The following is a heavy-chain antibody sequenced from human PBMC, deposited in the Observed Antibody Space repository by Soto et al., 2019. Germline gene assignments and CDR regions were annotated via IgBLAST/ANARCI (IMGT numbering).Heavy chain of an antibody. J-gene: IGHJ4*02. CDR1: GGSISSYY. CDR2: IYYSGST. CDR3: ARLRRGGDYVDY. V-gene: IGHV4-59*08. Sequence: SETLSLTCTVSGGSISSYYWSWIRQPPGKGLEWIGYIYYSGSTNYNPSLKSRVTISVDTSKNQFSLKLSSVTAADTAVYYCARLRRGGDYVDYWGQGTLDTVSS. D-gene: IGHD4-17*01.